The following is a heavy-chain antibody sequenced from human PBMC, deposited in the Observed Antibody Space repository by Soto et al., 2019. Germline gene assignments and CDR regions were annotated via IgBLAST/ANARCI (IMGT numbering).Heavy chain of an antibody. J-gene: IGHJ1*01. D-gene: IGHD6-19*01. Sequence: SGPTLVNPTQTLTLTCTFSGFSLSTSGMCVSWIRQPPGKALEWLARIDWDDDKYYSTSLKTRLTISKDTSKNQVVLTMTNMDPVDTATYYCAKGVPGIAVAGTGYFQHWGQGTLVTVSS. CDR1: GFSLSTSGMC. CDR3: AKGVPGIAVAGTGYFQH. V-gene: IGHV2-70*11. CDR2: IDWDDDK.